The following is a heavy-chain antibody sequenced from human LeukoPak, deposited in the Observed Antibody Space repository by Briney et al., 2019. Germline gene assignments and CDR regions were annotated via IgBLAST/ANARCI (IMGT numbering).Heavy chain of an antibody. J-gene: IGHJ4*02. CDR2: ISYSGST. V-gene: IGHV4-39*01. CDR3: ARLLIYCSSTSCHFDY. CDR1: VGSITSSSYY. Sequence: KPSETLSLTCTVSVGSITSSSYYWGWIRQPPGKGLEWIASISYSGSTYYNPSLKSRVTISVETSNNQFSLKLSSVTAADTAMYYCARLLIYCSSTSCHFDYWGQGTLVTVSS. D-gene: IGHD2-2*01.